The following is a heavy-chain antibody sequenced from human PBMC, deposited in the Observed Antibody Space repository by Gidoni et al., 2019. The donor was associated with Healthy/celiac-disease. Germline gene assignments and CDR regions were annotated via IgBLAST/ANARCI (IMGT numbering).Heavy chain of an antibody. Sequence: QVQLQESGPGLVKPSETLSLTCTVSGGSVSRGSYYWSWIRQPPGKGLEWIGYIYYSGSTNYNPSLKSRVTISVDTSKNQFSLKLSSVTAADTAVYYCARGPGGDGSQYYFDYWGQGTLVTVSS. V-gene: IGHV4-61*01. CDR2: IYYSGST. J-gene: IGHJ4*02. CDR3: ARGPGGDGSQYYFDY. CDR1: GGSVSRGSYY. D-gene: IGHD6-13*01.